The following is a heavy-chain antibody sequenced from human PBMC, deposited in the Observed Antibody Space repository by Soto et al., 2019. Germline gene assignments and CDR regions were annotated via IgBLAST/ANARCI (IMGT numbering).Heavy chain of an antibody. CDR3: AKGGGLYCSGGSCYPS. CDR2: ISGSGGST. V-gene: IGHV3-23*01. Sequence: EVQLLESGGGLVQPGGSLRLSCAASGFTFSSYAMSWVRQAPGKGLEWVSAISGSGGSTYYVDSVKGRFTISRDNSKNTLYLQMNSLRAEDTAVYYCAKGGGLYCSGGSCYPSWGQGTLVTVSS. J-gene: IGHJ4*02. CDR1: GFTFSSYA. D-gene: IGHD2-15*01.